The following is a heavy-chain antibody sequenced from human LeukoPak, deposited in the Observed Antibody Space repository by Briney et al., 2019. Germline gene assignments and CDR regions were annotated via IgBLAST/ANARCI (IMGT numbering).Heavy chain of an antibody. V-gene: IGHV3-23*01. J-gene: IGHJ3*02. Sequence: GGSLRLSCAASGFTFSSYAMSWVRQAPGKGLEWVSAISGSGGSTYYADSVKGRFTISRDNAKNSLYLQMNSLRAEDTAVYYCAREGAYPDAFDIWGQGTMVTVSS. CDR1: GFTFSSYA. CDR3: AREGAYPDAFDI. CDR2: ISGSGGST.